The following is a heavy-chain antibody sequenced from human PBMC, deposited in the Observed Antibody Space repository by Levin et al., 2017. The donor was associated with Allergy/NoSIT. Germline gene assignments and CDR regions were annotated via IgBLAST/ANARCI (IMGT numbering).Heavy chain of an antibody. D-gene: IGHD3-9*01. CDR3: AGGRGGYYDILTGTHTRGRYFQH. Sequence: PSQTLSLPCAVYGGSFSGYYWSWIRQPPGKGLEWIGEINHSGSTNYNPSLKSRVTISVDTSKNQFSLKLSSVTAADTAVYYCAGGRGGYYDILTGTHTRGRYFQHWGQGTLVTVSS. V-gene: IGHV4-34*01. J-gene: IGHJ1*01. CDR2: INHSGST. CDR1: GGSFSGYY.